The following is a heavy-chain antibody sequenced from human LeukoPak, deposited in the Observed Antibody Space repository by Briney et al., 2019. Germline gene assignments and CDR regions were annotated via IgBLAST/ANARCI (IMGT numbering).Heavy chain of an antibody. CDR1: GFTFSGSA. J-gene: IGHJ5*02. D-gene: IGHD2-2*01. V-gene: IGHV3-73*01. Sequence: PGGSLRLXCAASGFTFSGSAMHWVRQASGKGLEWVGHIRSKSNSYATAYAASVKGRFTISRDDSKNTAYLQMNSLKTEDTAVYYCTRHSSVIVPAAIDWLDPWGQGTLVTVSS. CDR3: TRHSSVIVPAAIDWLDP. CDR2: IRSKSNSYAT.